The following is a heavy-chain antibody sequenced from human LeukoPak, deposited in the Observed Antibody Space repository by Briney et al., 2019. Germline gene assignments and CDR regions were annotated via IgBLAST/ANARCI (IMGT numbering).Heavy chain of an antibody. CDR1: GFTFSNSA. Sequence: GGSLRLSCAASGFTFSNSAMSWVRQAPGKGLEWVSTLSGSGNTTYYADSVKGRFTISRDNSKNTLYLQMNSLRAEDTAVYYCAKGIYSSGWSYFDYWGHGTLVTVSS. CDR3: AKGIYSSGWSYFDY. J-gene: IGHJ4*01. D-gene: IGHD6-19*01. V-gene: IGHV3-23*01. CDR2: LSGSGNTT.